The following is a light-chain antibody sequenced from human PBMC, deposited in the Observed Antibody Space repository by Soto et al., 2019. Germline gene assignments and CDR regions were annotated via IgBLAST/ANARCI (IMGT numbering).Light chain of an antibody. CDR2: AAS. Sequence: DIEMTQSPSSLSASVGDRVTITCRASQGIIDYLAWYQQKLGKPPTLLIYAASTLHSGVPSRFRGSGAGTDFTLTISSLQPEDVATYYCQKYDTAPQTFGPGTRVEIK. J-gene: IGKJ1*01. CDR3: QKYDTAPQT. V-gene: IGKV1-27*01. CDR1: QGIIDY.